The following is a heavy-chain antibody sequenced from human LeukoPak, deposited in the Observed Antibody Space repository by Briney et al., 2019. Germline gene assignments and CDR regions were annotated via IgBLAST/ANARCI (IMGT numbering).Heavy chain of an antibody. CDR2: IYYSGST. CDR3: AITTRGAFDY. D-gene: IGHD3-22*01. Sequence: SETLSLTCTVSGGSISSYYWSWIRQPPGKGLEWIGYIYYSGSTNYNPSLKSRVTISVDTSKNQFSLKLSSVTAADTAVYYCAITTRGAFDYWGQGTLVTVSS. CDR1: GGSISSYY. V-gene: IGHV4-59*01. J-gene: IGHJ4*02.